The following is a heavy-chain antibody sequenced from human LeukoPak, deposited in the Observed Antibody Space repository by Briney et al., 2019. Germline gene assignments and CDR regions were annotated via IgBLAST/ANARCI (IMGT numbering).Heavy chain of an antibody. CDR3: ARWGPILRFLRAFDI. J-gene: IGHJ3*02. CDR1: RFTFSSYW. V-gene: IGHV3-7*05. CDR2: IKQDGSEK. Sequence: GGSLRLSCAASRFTFSSYWMSWVRQAPGKGLEWVANIKQDGSEKYYVDSVNGRFTISRGNATNSLYLQMNSLRAEDTAVYYCARWGPILRFLRAFDIWGQGTMVTVSS. D-gene: IGHD3-3*01.